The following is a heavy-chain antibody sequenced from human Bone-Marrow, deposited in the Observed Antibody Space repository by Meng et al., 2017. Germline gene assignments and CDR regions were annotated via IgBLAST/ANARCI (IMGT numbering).Heavy chain of an antibody. D-gene: IGHD2-8*01. V-gene: IGHV1-18*01. J-gene: IGHJ5*02. CDR3: ARDGNGRDTWSWFDP. CDR1: GYTFTSYG. Sequence: ASVKVSCKASGYTFTSYGISWLRQAPGQGPEGMGWISGYNGNTKYAQMLQGRVTMTTDTSTNTAYMELRNLRSDDTAVYYCARDGNGRDTWSWFDPWGQGSLVTVSS. CDR2: ISGYNGNT.